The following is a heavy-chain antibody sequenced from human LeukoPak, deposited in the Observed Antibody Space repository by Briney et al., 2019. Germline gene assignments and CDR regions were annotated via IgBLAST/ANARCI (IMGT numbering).Heavy chain of an antibody. D-gene: IGHD5-18*01. CDR2: ISSSSSTI. V-gene: IGHV3-48*04. Sequence: GGSLRLSCAASGFTFSSYSMNWVRQGPRKGLEWVSYISSSSSTIYYADSVKGRFTISRDNAKNSLYLQMNSLRAEDTAVYYCARPSRGYSYGIFDYWGQGTLVTVSS. CDR3: ARPSRGYSYGIFDY. J-gene: IGHJ4*02. CDR1: GFTFSSYS.